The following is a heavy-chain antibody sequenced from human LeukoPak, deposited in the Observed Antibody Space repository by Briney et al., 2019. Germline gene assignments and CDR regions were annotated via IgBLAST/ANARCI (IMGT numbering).Heavy chain of an antibody. D-gene: IGHD6-6*01. V-gene: IGHV1-2*02. J-gene: IGHJ4*02. CDR3: ARDLEQLVAPDY. CDR2: INPNSGGT. CDR1: GYTFTGYY. Sequence: ASVKVSCKASGYTFTGYYMHWVRQAPGQGLEWKGWINPNSGGTNYAQKFQGRVTMTRDTSISTAYMELSRLRSDDTAVYYCARDLEQLVAPDYWGQGTLVTVSS.